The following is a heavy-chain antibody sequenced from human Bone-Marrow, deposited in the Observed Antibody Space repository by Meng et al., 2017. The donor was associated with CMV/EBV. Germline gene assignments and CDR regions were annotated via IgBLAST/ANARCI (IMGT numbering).Heavy chain of an antibody. CDR3: AKATAGSSAYYYYAMDV. V-gene: IGHV3-9*01. J-gene: IGHJ6*04. D-gene: IGHD1-26*01. CDR2: ISWNSGST. CDR1: GFTFDDYA. Sequence: SLKISCAASGFTFDDYAMHWVRQAPGKGLEWVSGISWNSGSTGYADSVKGRFTISRDNAKNSLYLQMNSLRPGDTALYYCAKATAGSSAYYYYAMDVWGKGTTVTVPS.